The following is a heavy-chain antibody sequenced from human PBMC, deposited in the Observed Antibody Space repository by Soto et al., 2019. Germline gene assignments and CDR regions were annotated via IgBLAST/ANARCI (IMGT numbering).Heavy chain of an antibody. CDR2: MNPNSGGT. Sequence: ASVKVSCKASGYTFTGYYMHWVRQAPGQGLEWLGWMNPNSGGTNYAQKFQGRVTMTRDTSISTAYMELSRLRSDDTAVYYCAREGDCSGGSCYSDYWGQGTLVTVSS. CDR1: GYTFTGYY. D-gene: IGHD2-15*01. CDR3: AREGDCSGGSCYSDY. J-gene: IGHJ4*02. V-gene: IGHV1-2*02.